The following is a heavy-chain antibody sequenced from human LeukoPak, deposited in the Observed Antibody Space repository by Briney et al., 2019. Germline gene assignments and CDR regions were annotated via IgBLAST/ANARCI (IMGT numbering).Heavy chain of an antibody. CDR1: GGSISSYY. D-gene: IGHD3-10*01. CDR2: IYYSGST. J-gene: IGHJ3*02. CDR3: ARLWGRDPPLLWFGEPREDAFDI. V-gene: IGHV4-59*01. Sequence: PSETLSLTCTVSGGSISSYYWSWIRQPPGKGLEWIGYIYYSGSTNYNPSLMSRVTISVDTSKNKFSLKLTSVTAADTAVYYCARLWGRDPPLLWFGEPREDAFDIWGQGTMVTVSS.